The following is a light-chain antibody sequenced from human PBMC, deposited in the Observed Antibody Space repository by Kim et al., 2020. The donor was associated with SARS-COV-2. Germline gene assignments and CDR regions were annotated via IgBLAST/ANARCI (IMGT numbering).Light chain of an antibody. J-gene: IGKJ2*01. V-gene: IGKV1-5*03. CDR2: KAS. Sequence: SGSVGYRVTITCRASQSISSWLAWYQQKPGQVPNLLIYKASTLESGVPSRFSGSGSGTEFTLTISSLQPDDFATYYCQQYNSFPYIFGQGTKLAI. CDR1: QSISSW. CDR3: QQYNSFPYI.